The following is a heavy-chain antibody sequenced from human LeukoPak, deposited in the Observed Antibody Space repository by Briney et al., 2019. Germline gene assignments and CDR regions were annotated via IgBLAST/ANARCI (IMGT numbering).Heavy chain of an antibody. J-gene: IGHJ3*02. CDR3: ARVSDYDFWSGFLDAFDM. D-gene: IGHD3-3*01. V-gene: IGHV4-30-4*08. CDR1: GGSISSGDYY. Sequence: PSQTLSLTCTVSGGSISSGDYYWSWIRQPPGKGLEWIGYIYYSGSTYYNPSLMSRVTISVDTSKNQFSLKLSSVTAADTAVYYCARVSDYDFWSGFLDAFDMWGQGTMVTVSS. CDR2: IYYSGST.